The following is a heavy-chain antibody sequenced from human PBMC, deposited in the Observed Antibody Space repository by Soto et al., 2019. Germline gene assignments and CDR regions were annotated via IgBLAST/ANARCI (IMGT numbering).Heavy chain of an antibody. CDR3: ARDPRGNYYYYYGMDV. V-gene: IGHV3-7*01. Sequence: GVSLRLSCAASGFTFSSYWMSWVRQAPGKGLEWVANIKQDGSEKYYVDSVKGRFTISRDNAKNSLYLQMNSLRAEDTAVYYCARDPRGNYYYYYGMDVWGQGTTVTVSS. CDR2: IKQDGSEK. J-gene: IGHJ6*02. CDR1: GFTFSSYW. D-gene: IGHD3-16*01.